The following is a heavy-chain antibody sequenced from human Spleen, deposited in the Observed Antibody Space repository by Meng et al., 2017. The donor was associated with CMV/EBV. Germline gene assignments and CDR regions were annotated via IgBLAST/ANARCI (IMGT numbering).Heavy chain of an antibody. CDR3: ARERLRLNSPDYFDY. Sequence: GSLRLSGTVSGYSISSGYYWGWIRQPPGKGLEWIGSIYHSGSTYYNPSLKSRVTISVDTSKNQFSLKLSSVTAADTAVYYCARERLRLNSPDYFDYWGQGTLVTVSS. CDR1: GYSISSGYY. CDR2: IYHSGST. J-gene: IGHJ4*02. D-gene: IGHD2/OR15-2a*01. V-gene: IGHV4-38-2*02.